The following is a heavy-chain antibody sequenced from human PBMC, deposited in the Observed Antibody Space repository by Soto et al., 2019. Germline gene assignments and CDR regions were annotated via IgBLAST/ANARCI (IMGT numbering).Heavy chain of an antibody. CDR3: AMVGFYHELVDDWYFDL. CDR2: ITRSGDYT. J-gene: IGHJ2*01. CDR1: GFTFSTYA. D-gene: IGHD6-13*01. V-gene: IGHV3-23*01. Sequence: EVQLLESGGGLVQPGGSLRLSCAASGFTFSTYAMTWVRQAPGKGLEWVSAITRSGDYTQYADSVKGRFTISRDNSKNSLDLQMISRRAVDTAVYYCAMVGFYHELVDDWYFDLWGRGTLVTVSS.